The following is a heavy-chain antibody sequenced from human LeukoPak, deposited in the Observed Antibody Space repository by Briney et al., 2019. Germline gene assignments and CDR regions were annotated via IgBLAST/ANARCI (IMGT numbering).Heavy chain of an antibody. D-gene: IGHD1-26*01. CDR2: ISSSGSTI. CDR3: ANVGATPLDY. CDR1: GFTFSSYS. V-gene: IGHV3-48*04. Sequence: PGGSLRLSCAASGFTFSSYSMNWVRQAPGKGLEWVSYISSSGSTIYYADSVKGRFTISRDNAKNSLYLQMNSLRAEDTAVYYCANVGATPLDYWGQGTLVTVSS. J-gene: IGHJ4*02.